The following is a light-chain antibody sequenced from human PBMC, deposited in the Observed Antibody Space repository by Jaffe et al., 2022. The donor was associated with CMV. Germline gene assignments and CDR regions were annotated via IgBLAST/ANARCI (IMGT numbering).Light chain of an antibody. CDR3: QQYDNSPT. CDR1: QSIDSSS. CDR2: GAS. Sequence: EIVLTQSPGTLSLSPGERATLSCRASQSIDSSSLGWYQQKPGQAPRLLIYGASSRATDIPDRFSGSGSGTDFTLTVSRLEPEDFAVYYCQQYDNSPTFGQGTKLEIK. J-gene: IGKJ2*01. V-gene: IGKV3-20*01.